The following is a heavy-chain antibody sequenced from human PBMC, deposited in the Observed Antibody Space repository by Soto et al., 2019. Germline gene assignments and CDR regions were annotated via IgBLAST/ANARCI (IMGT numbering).Heavy chain of an antibody. J-gene: IGHJ6*03. Sequence: ASVKVSCKASGYTFTSYGISWVRQAPGQGLEWMGWISAYNGNTNYAQKLQGRVTMTTDTSTSTAYMLLRSLRSDDTAVYYWARDGMYSSSWYYYYYMDVWGKGTTVTVSS. CDR3: ARDGMYSSSWYYYYYMDV. D-gene: IGHD6-13*01. V-gene: IGHV1-18*01. CDR2: ISAYNGNT. CDR1: GYTFTSYG.